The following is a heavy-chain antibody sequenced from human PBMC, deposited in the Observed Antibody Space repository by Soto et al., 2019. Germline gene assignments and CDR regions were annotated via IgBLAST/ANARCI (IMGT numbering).Heavy chain of an antibody. CDR3: ARENDRGNAFDI. Sequence: EVQLVESGGGLVQPGGSLRLSCAASGFTVSSNYMSWVRQAPGKGLEWVSVIYSGGSTYYADSVKGKFTLSRDNPNNTLDLQMNSLRAEDTAVYYCARENDRGNAFDIWGQGTMVTVSS. J-gene: IGHJ3*02. CDR1: GFTVSSNY. CDR2: IYSGGST. D-gene: IGHD1-26*01. V-gene: IGHV3-66*01.